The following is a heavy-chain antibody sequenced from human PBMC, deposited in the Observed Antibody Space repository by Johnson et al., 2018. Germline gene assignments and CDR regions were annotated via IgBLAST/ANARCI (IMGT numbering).Heavy chain of an antibody. CDR1: GFTFSDHF. J-gene: IGHJ6*03. Sequence: QVQLVESGGGVVQPGWSLRLSCAGSGFTFSDHFMSWIRQAPGKGLEWVSYISSSGSTIYYADSVKGRFTISRDNAKNSLYLQMDSLRAEDTAVDYCARVARGWSHYYYYYYMDVWGKGTTVTGSS. CDR2: ISSSGSTI. D-gene: IGHD2-15*01. CDR3: ARVARGWSHYYYYYYMDV. V-gene: IGHV3-11*04.